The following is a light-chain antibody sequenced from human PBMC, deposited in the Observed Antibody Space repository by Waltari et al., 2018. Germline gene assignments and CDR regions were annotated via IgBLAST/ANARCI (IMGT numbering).Light chain of an antibody. CDR3: ATWDNTLSGWV. Sequence: QSVLTQPPSVSEAPRQRVAISCSGSRPTIGNNAVTWYLQVPGKAPKLLIYYDDLLPSGVSDRFSGSRSGTSASLAISGLQSEDEGDYYCATWDNTLSGWVFGGGTRLTVL. V-gene: IGLV1-36*01. J-gene: IGLJ3*02. CDR2: YDD. CDR1: RPTIGNNA.